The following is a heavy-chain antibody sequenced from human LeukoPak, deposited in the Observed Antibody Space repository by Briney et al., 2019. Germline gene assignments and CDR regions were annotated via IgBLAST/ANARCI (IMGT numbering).Heavy chain of an antibody. V-gene: IGHV3-7*01. Sequence: PGGSLRLSCAASGFTFSNHWMRWVRQAPGKGLEWVANLDQDGSEIYYVDSVKGRFTISRDNAKNSLYLQMNSLRAEDTAVYYCARRYYYDSSSDFDSWGQGTLVTVSS. CDR2: LDQDGSEI. D-gene: IGHD3-22*01. J-gene: IGHJ4*02. CDR1: GFTFSNHW. CDR3: ARRYYYDSSSDFDS.